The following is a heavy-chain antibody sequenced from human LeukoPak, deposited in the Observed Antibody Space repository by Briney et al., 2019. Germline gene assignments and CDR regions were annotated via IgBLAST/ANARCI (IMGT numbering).Heavy chain of an antibody. V-gene: IGHV4-34*01. CDR2: INHSGST. D-gene: IGHD3-10*01. Sequence: SETLSLTCAVYGGSFSGYYWSWIRQPPGKGLEWIGEINHSGSTNYNPSLKSRVTISVDTSKNQFSLKLSSVTAADTAVYYCGEFVAFLFFLGLDGLGQGTTVTVSS. CDR1: GGSFSGYY. J-gene: IGHJ6*02. CDR3: GEFVAFLFFLGLDG.